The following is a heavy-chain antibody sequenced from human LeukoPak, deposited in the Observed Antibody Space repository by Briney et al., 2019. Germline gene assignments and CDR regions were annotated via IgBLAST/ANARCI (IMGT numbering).Heavy chain of an antibody. CDR1: GFTFSSYA. CDR2: ISGSGGST. D-gene: IGHD2-2*01. J-gene: IGHJ6*03. Sequence: PGGSLRLSCAASGFTFSSYAMSWVRQAPGKGLEWVSAISGSGGSTYYADSVKGRFTISRDNSKNTLYLQMNSLRAEDTAVYYCAKAPLTHCSSTSCYYYYMDVWGKGTPVTVSS. V-gene: IGHV3-23*01. CDR3: AKAPLTHCSSTSCYYYYMDV.